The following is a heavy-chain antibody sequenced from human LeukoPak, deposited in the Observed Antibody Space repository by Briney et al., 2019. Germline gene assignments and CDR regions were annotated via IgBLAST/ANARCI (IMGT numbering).Heavy chain of an antibody. V-gene: IGHV3-30*03. Sequence: GGSLRLSCAASGFTFSSYGMHWVRQAPGKGLEWVAVISYDGSNKYYADSVKGRFTISRDNSKNTLYLQMSSLRAGDTAVYYCARGGVITPPDYWGQGTLVTVSS. CDR1: GFTFSSYG. D-gene: IGHD3-10*01. CDR2: ISYDGSNK. CDR3: ARGGVITPPDY. J-gene: IGHJ4*02.